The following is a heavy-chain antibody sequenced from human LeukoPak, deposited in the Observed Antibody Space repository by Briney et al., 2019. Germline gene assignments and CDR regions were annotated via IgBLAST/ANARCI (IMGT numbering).Heavy chain of an antibody. CDR3: ARDQNWNYAGAFDI. CDR1: RFTFSSYS. J-gene: IGHJ3*02. D-gene: IGHD1-7*01. V-gene: IGHV3-21*01. CDR2: TTSSSDI. Sequence: GGSLRLSCAASRFTFSSYSMNWVRQAPGKGLEWVSFTTSSSDIYYEDSVKGRFTISRDNDKNSLYLQMNSLRAEDTAVYYCARDQNWNYAGAFDIWGQGTMVTVSS.